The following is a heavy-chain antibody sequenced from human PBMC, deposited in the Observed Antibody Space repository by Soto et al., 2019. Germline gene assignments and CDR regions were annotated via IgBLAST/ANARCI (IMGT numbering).Heavy chain of an antibody. V-gene: IGHV1-46*01. CDR1: GYSSSNYY. CDR2: VNPYGTSS. J-gene: IGHJ4*02. Sequence: QVQVAQSGAEVKEPGASVKVSCKASGYSSSNYYTHWVRQAPGQGLEWMGIVNPYGTSSNYAQSFQGRVTLTRDTSTNTDYMELSRPTSGDTAVYYCTSVTTIWSNWGQGTLVTVSS. D-gene: IGHD2-21*02. CDR3: TSVTTIWSN.